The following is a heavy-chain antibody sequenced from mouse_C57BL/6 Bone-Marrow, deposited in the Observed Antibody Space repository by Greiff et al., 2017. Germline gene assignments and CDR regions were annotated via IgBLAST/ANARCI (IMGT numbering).Heavy chain of an antibody. Sequence: EVMLVESGAELVRPGASVKLSCTASGFNIKDDYMPWVKQRPEQGLEWIGWIDPENGDTEYASKFQGKATITVATSSNTAYLQLSSLTSADTAVYCCTQYYGSSSFDDWGQGTTLSVSS. CDR2: IDPENGDT. CDR3: TQYYGSSSFDD. V-gene: IGHV14-4*01. D-gene: IGHD1-1*01. J-gene: IGHJ2*01. CDR1: GFNIKDDY.